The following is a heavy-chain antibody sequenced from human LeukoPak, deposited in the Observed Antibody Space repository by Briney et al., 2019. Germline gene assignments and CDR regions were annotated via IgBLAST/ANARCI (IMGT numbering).Heavy chain of an antibody. V-gene: IGHV3-23*01. J-gene: IGHJ6*02. Sequence: GGSLRLSCVASGFSFSNYAMSWVRQVPGKGLEWVSVISGTSGTTYYADSVKGRFIISRDNSKNTLYLQMNSLGAEDTAVYYCAKGGIIYRMDVWGQGTTVTVSS. D-gene: IGHD3-16*01. CDR3: AKGGIIYRMDV. CDR1: GFSFSNYA. CDR2: ISGTSGTT.